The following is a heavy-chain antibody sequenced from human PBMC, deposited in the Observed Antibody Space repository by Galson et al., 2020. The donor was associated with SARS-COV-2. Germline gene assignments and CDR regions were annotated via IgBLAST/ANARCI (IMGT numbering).Heavy chain of an antibody. CDR3: ARPSGGGYWGEFDY. D-gene: IGHD1-26*01. V-gene: IGHV3-30*04. J-gene: IGHJ4*02. Sequence: GGSLRLPCAASGFTFSSYAMHWVRQAPGKGLEGVAVISYDGSNKYYPDSVKGRFTISRDNSKNTLYLQVNSLRAEDTAVYYYARPSGGGYWGEFDYWGQGTLVTVSS. CDR2: ISYDGSNK. CDR1: GFTFSSYA.